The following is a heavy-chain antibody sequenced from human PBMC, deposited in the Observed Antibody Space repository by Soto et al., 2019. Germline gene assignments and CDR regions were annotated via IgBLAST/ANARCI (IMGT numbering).Heavy chain of an antibody. Sequence: VQLLESGGGLVQPGVSLRLSCAASGFTFSSSAMSWVRQAPGKGLEWVSSISGSGGSTYYADSVKGRFTISRDNSKNTLYLQMNSLRAEDTAVYYCADIFNWRFFDYWGQGTLVTVSS. CDR2: ISGSGGST. CDR1: GFTFSSSA. V-gene: IGHV3-23*01. CDR3: ADIFNWRFFDY. D-gene: IGHD3-3*01. J-gene: IGHJ4*02.